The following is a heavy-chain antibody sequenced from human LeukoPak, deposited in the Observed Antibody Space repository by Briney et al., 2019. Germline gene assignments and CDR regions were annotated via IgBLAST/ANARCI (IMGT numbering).Heavy chain of an antibody. D-gene: IGHD3-22*01. J-gene: IGHJ4*02. CDR2: IYYSRGT. CDR3: ARLSYPNSSVYPDY. V-gene: IGHV4-59*01. CDR1: GGSIYNYY. Sequence: SSETLSLTCSVSGGSIYNYYWTCIRQPPGGGLECIVYIYYSRGTNYNSFLKSRVTMSVDTSKNQFSLKLSSVTAADTAVYYCARLSYPNSSVYPDYRGQGTLVTVSS.